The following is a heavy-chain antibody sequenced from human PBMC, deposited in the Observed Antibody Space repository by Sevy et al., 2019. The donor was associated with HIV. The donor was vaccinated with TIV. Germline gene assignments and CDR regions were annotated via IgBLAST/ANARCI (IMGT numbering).Heavy chain of an antibody. D-gene: IGHD3-22*01. J-gene: IGHJ4*02. CDR1: GYTLNALS. V-gene: IGHV1-24*01. CDR3: ATAREYYYESSGYSDY. Sequence: ASVKVSCKVSGYTLNALSMHWVRQAPGKGLEWMGRFDPEDGETIYAQKFQGRVTMTEDTSTDTAYMELSSLRSEDTAVYYCATAREYYYESSGYSDYWGQGTLVTVSS. CDR2: FDPEDGET.